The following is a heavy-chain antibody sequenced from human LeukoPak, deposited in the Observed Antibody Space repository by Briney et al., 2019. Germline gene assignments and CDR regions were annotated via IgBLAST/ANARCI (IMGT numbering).Heavy chain of an antibody. Sequence: SETLSLTCIVSGVSISSISSNNYHWGWIRQPPGKGLEWIGSIYYSGSTYYNPSLKSRVTISVDTSKNQFSLKLSSVTAADTAVYYCARWGYSSSYNWFDSWGQGTLVTVSS. CDR1: GVSISSISSNNYH. CDR2: IYYSGST. J-gene: IGHJ5*01. V-gene: IGHV4-39*07. CDR3: ARWGYSSSYNWFDS. D-gene: IGHD6-6*01.